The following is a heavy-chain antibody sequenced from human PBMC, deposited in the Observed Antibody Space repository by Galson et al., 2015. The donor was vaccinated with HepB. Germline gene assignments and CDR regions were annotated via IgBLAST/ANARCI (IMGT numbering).Heavy chain of an antibody. Sequence: ETLSLTCTVSGYSISSGYYWGWIRQPPGKGLEWIGSIYHSGSTYYNPSLKSRVTISVDTSKNQFSLKLSSVTAADTAVYYCASFGATYYDILTGYYIVDYWGQGTLVTVSS. CDR2: IYHSGST. V-gene: IGHV4-38-2*02. D-gene: IGHD3-9*01. J-gene: IGHJ4*02. CDR3: ASFGATYYDILTGYYIVDY. CDR1: GYSISSGYY.